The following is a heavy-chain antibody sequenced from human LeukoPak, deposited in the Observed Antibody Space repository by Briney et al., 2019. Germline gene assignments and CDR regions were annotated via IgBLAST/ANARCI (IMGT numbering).Heavy chain of an antibody. Sequence: PSETLSLTCAVSGGSISSGGYSWSWIRQPPGKGLEWIGYIYHSGSTYYNPSLKSRVTISVDGSKNQFSLKLSSVTAADTAVYYCASSQVGYCSSTSCYHYYFDYWGQGTLVTVSS. J-gene: IGHJ4*02. D-gene: IGHD2-2*01. CDR3: ASSQVGYCSSTSCYHYYFDY. CDR1: GGSISSGGYS. CDR2: IYHSGST. V-gene: IGHV4-30-2*01.